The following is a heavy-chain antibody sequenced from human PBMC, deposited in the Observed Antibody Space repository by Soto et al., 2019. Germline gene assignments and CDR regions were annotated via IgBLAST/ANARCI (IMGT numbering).Heavy chain of an antibody. CDR3: ASHDFWSGYYTDY. D-gene: IGHD3-3*01. CDR1: GFTFSSYA. V-gene: IGHV3-30*04. CDR2: ISYDGSNK. J-gene: IGHJ4*02. Sequence: GGSLRLSCAASGFTFSSYAMHWVRQAPGKGLEWVAVISYDGSNKYYADSVKGRFTISRDNSKITLYLQMNSLRAEDTAVYYCASHDFWSGYYTDYWGQGTLVTVSS.